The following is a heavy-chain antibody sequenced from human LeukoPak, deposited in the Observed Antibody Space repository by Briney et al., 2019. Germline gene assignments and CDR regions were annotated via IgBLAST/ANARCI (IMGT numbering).Heavy chain of an antibody. CDR1: GGTFSSYA. V-gene: IGHV1-69*05. D-gene: IGHD6-19*01. J-gene: IGHJ4*02. CDR2: IIPIFGTA. Sequence: ASVKVSCKASGGTFSSYAISWVRQAPGQGLEWMGGIIPIFGTANYAQKFQGRVTITTDESTSTAYMELSSLRSEDTAVYYCARGTNSGWYSPFDYWGQGTLVTVSS. CDR3: ARGTNSGWYSPFDY.